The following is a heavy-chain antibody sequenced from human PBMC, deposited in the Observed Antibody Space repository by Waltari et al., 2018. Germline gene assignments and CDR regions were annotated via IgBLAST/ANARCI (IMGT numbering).Heavy chain of an antibody. CDR2: IHISGST. V-gene: IGHV4-61*02. J-gene: IGHJ4*02. CDR1: GASISSGTYY. D-gene: IGHD5-18*01. CDR3: ARGIAKGGYGAVDY. Sequence: QVHLQESGPGLVRPSQTLSLTCNVSGASISSGTYYWNWIRQPAGKGPEWIGRIHISGSTNYRSSLKSRVTISVDTSNNQFSLKLTSVTAADTAVYYCARGIAKGGYGAVDYWGQGRLVTVSS.